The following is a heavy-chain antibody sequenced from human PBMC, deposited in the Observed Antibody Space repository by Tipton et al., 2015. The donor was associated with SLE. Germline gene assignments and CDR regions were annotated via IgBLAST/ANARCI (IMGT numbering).Heavy chain of an antibody. CDR2: IYYSGST. D-gene: IGHD1-26*01. Sequence: TLSLTCTVSGGSISSSSYYWGWIRQPPGKGLEWIGSIYYSGSTYYNPSLKSRVTISVDTSKNQFSLKLSSVTAADTAVYYCASTWELLNAFDIWGQGTMVTVSS. CDR3: ASTWELLNAFDI. CDR1: GGSISSSSYY. V-gene: IGHV4-39*01. J-gene: IGHJ3*02.